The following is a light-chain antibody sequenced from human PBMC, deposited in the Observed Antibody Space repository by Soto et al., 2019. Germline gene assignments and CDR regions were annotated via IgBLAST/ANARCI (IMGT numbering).Light chain of an antibody. CDR3: QKYNSAPLT. CDR1: QAISNS. Sequence: DIQMTQSPSSLSASVGDRVTITCRASQAISNSLAWYQQKPGKVPKLLIYGASTLQSGVPSRFSGSGSGTDFTLTISSLQPEDGAKYYCQKYNSAPLTFGQGARVEIK. CDR2: GAS. J-gene: IGKJ1*01. V-gene: IGKV1-27*01.